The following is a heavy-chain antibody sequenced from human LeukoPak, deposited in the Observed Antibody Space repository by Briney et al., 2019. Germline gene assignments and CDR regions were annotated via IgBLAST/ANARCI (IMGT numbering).Heavy chain of an antibody. J-gene: IGHJ4*02. D-gene: IGHD3-10*01. CDR2: IISKTDGGTA. CDR3: TLLRGYGSGSYDGY. V-gene: IGHV3-15*01. CDR1: GFTFSGSA. Sequence: GGSLRLSCAASGFTFSGSAIHWVRQSFGKGLEWIGRIISKTDGGTADYAAPVKGRFTISRDDSKNTLFLQMNSLKTEDTAVYYCTLLRGYGSGSYDGYWGQGTLVTVSS.